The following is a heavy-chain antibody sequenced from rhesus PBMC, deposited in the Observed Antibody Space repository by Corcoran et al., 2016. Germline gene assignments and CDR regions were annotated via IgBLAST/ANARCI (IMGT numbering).Heavy chain of an antibody. D-gene: IGHD6-25*01. CDR1: GGSISGYYL. V-gene: IGHV4S7*01. CDR2: IYGGSGST. J-gene: IGHJ4*01. Sequence: QVQLQESGPGVVKPSETLSLTCAVSGGSISGYYLWNWIRQPPGQGPEWIGYIYGGSGSTSYSPSLKSRVIISIDTSKNQFSLNLASVTAADTAVYYCARGGIAAVGNPFDYWGQGVLVTVAS. CDR3: ARGGIAAVGNPFDY.